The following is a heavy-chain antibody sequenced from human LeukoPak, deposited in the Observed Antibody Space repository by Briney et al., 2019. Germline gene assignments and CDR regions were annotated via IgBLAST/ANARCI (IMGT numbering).Heavy chain of an antibody. J-gene: IGHJ4*02. Sequence: PGGSLRLSCAASGFTFDDYAMHWVRQARGKGLEWVSGMSWNSGSRGYADSVKGRFTITRDNSKNSLYLQMNSLRAEDTALYYCAKDKHYYGSGTICDWGQGTLVTVSS. CDR2: MSWNSGSR. CDR1: GFTFDDYA. CDR3: AKDKHYYGSGTICD. D-gene: IGHD3-10*01. V-gene: IGHV3-9*01.